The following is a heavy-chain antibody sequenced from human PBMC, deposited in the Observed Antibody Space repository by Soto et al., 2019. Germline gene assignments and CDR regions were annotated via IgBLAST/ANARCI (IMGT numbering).Heavy chain of an antibody. D-gene: IGHD4-17*01. CDR3: ARDTDYGDYGAYFDY. V-gene: IGHV1-18*01. CDR1: GYTFTSYG. Sequence: GASVKVSCKASGYTFTSYGISWVRQAPGQGLEWMGWISAYNGNTNYAQKLQGRVTMTTDTSTSTAYMELRSLRSDDTAVYYCARDTDYGDYGAYFDYWGQGTLVTVSS. CDR2: ISAYNGNT. J-gene: IGHJ4*02.